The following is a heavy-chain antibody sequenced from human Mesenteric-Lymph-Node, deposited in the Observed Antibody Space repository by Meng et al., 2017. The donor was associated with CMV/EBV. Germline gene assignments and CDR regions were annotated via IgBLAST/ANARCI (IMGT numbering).Heavy chain of an antibody. CDR3: ARHRRQLVTPFDY. Sequence: GESLKISCAASGFTFSDYYMSWIRQAPGKGLEWVSYISSSGSTIYYADSVKGRFTISRDNAKNSLYLQMNSLRAEDTAVYYCARHRRQLVTPFDYWGQGTLVTVSS. D-gene: IGHD6-6*01. CDR1: GFTFSDYY. J-gene: IGHJ4*02. V-gene: IGHV3-11*01. CDR2: ISSSGSTI.